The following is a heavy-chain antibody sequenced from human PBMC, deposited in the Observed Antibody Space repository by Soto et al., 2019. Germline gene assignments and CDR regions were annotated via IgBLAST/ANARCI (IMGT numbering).Heavy chain of an antibody. CDR1: GGSISIGGYY. Sequence: LSLTVTVSGGSISIGGYYWSWIRQHPGKGLEWIGYIYYSGSTYYNPSLKSRVTISVDTSKNQFSLKLSSVTAADTAVYYCARGYGSCFDYWGQGTLVTVSS. CDR3: ARGYGSCFDY. V-gene: IGHV4-31*03. D-gene: IGHD5-18*01. CDR2: IYYSGST. J-gene: IGHJ4*02.